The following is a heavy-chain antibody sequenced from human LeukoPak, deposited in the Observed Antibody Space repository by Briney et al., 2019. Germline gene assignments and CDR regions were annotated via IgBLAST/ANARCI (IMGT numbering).Heavy chain of an antibody. CDR1: GYTFTSYG. V-gene: IGHV1-18*01. D-gene: IGHD3-10*01. Sequence: ASVKVSCKASGYTFTSYGITWVRQAPGQGLEWMGWISGYNGNTNYAQKLQGRVTMTTDKSTSTTYMELRSLRSDDTAVYYCARGRFLHDPYVIIDYWGQGTLVTVSS. CDR2: ISGYNGNT. CDR3: ARGRFLHDPYVIIDY. J-gene: IGHJ4*02.